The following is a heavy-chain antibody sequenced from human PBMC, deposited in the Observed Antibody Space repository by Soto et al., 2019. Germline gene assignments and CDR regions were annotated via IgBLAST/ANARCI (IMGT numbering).Heavy chain of an antibody. D-gene: IGHD4-17*01. CDR3: ARRTVTTRYYFDY. V-gene: IGHV4-34*01. CDR1: GGSFSGYY. J-gene: IGHJ4*02. Sequence: QVQLQQCGAGLLKPSETLSLTCAVYGGSFSGYYWSWIRQPPGKGLEWIGEINHSGSTNYNPSLKSRVTISVDTSKNQFSLKLSSVTAADTAVYYCARRTVTTRYYFDYWGQGTLVTVSS. CDR2: INHSGST.